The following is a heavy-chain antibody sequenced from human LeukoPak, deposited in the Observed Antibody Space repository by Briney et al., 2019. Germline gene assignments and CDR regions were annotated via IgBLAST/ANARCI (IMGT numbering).Heavy chain of an antibody. CDR1: GFTFSNAW. D-gene: IGHD3-3*01. V-gene: IGHV3-15*07. CDR3: TTDLPSSVYDFWSGYYNGRNY. CDR2: IKSKTEGRTT. J-gene: IGHJ4*02. Sequence: GESLRLSCAASGFTFSNAWMNWVRQAPGKGLEWVGRIKSKTEGRTTDYAAPVKGRFTISRDDSKNTLYLQMNSLKTEDTAVYYCTTDLPSSVYDFWSGYYNGRNYWGQGTLVTVSS.